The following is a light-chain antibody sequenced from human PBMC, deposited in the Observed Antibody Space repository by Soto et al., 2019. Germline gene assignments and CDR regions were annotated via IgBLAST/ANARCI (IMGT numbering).Light chain of an antibody. CDR1: NSNIGNNY. J-gene: IGLJ2*01. V-gene: IGLV1-51*01. CDR2: DNN. Sequence: QSVLTQPPSVSAAPGQKVTISCSGSNSNIGNNYVSWYQQLPGTTPKLLIYDNNQRPSGIPDRFSASKSGTSATLAITGLQTGDEADYYCETWDDSLTAAVFGGGTKLTVL. CDR3: ETWDDSLTAAV.